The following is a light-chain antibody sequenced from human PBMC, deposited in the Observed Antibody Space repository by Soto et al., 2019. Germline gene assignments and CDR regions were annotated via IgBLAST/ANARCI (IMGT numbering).Light chain of an antibody. V-gene: IGKV1D-13*01. Sequence: IQLTQPPSSLPVSVGDRVTVTCRASQGISSALAWYQQKPGKAPKLLIYDASSLESGVPSRFSGSGSGTDFTLTISSLQPEDFATYYCQQFHNYPPITFGQGTRLEI. CDR1: QGISSA. J-gene: IGKJ5*01. CDR2: DAS. CDR3: QQFHNYPPIT.